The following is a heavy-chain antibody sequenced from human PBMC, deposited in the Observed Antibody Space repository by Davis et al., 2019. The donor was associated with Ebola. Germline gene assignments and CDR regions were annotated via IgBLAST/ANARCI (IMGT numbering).Heavy chain of an antibody. V-gene: IGHV1-18*04. CDR3: ARDYSSSWTRYPEYFQH. J-gene: IGHJ1*01. D-gene: IGHD6-13*01. CDR2: IRAYNGYT. Sequence: AASVKVSCKASGYTFTSYGISWVRQAPGQGLEWMGWIRAYNGYTNYAPKLQGRFTITTDTSTSTDYMEPRSLRSDDTAVYSCARDYSSSWTRYPEYFQHWGQGTLVTVSS. CDR1: GYTFTSYG.